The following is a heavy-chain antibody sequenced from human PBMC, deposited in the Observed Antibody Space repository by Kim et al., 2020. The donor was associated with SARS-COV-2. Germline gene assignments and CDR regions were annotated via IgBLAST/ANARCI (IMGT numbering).Heavy chain of an antibody. V-gene: IGHV4-39*01. CDR2: MFYSGDT. J-gene: IGHJ4*02. CDR3: ARRVTFVGYFDY. CDR1: GGSISGSSYY. D-gene: IGHD2-21*02. Sequence: SETLSLICIVSGGSISGSSYYWGWIRQPPGKGLEWIGSMFYSGDTHANPSLKSRVTISVDTSKNQFSLRLSSVTAADTAVYYCARRVTFVGYFDYWGQGT.